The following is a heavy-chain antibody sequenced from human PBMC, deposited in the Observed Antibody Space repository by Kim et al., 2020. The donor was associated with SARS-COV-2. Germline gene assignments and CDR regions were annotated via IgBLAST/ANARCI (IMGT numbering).Heavy chain of an antibody. CDR2: ISGGGDST. CDR1: GFNFNNYI. D-gene: IGHD3-16*01. V-gene: IGHV3-23*02. CDR3: AKDLWGGSSLCYFDY. Sequence: GGSLRLSCAASGFNFNNYIMTWVRQAPGKGLEWVSSISGGGDSTYYGGSVKGRFTIAKDNSKNTLYLQMKSLGVDDTAVYYCAKDLWGGSSLCYFDYWGQGALVTVSS. J-gene: IGHJ4*02.